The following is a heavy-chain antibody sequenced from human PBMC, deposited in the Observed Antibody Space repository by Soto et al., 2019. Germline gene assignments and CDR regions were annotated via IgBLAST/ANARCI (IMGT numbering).Heavy chain of an antibody. J-gene: IGHJ4*02. V-gene: IGHV3-21*01. CDR3: ARGGVDTAMVAPEFDY. Sequence: PGGSLRLSCAASGFTFSSYSMNWIRQAPGKGLEWVSSISSSSSYIYYADSVKGRFTISRDNAKNSLYLQMNSLRAEDTAVYYCARGGVDTAMVAPEFDYWGQGTLVTVSS. CDR1: GFTFSSYS. CDR2: ISSSSSYI. D-gene: IGHD5-18*01.